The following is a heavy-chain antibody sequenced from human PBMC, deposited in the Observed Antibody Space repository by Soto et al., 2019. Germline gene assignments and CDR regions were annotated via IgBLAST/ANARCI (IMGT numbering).Heavy chain of an antibody. D-gene: IGHD6-19*01. Sequence: GAAVKVSCKASGGTFSSYAISWVRQAPGQGLEWMGGIIPIFGTANYAQKFQGRVTITADESTSTAYMELSSLRSEDTAGYYCARGFSSVSMDAWGQGTTVTVSS. CDR2: IIPIFGTA. J-gene: IGHJ6*02. CDR1: GGTFSSYA. V-gene: IGHV1-69*13. CDR3: ARGFSSVSMDA.